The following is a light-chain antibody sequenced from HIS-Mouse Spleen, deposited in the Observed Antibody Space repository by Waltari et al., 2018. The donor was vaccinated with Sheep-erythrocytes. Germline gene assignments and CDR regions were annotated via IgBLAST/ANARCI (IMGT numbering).Light chain of an antibody. V-gene: IGKV3-11*01. Sequence: EIVLTKSPATLSLSPGERATLPCRASQSVSSYLAWYQQKPGQAPRLLIYDASNRATGIPARFSGSGSGTDFTLTISSLEPEDFAVYYCQQRSNWYTFGQGTKLEIK. J-gene: IGKJ2*01. CDR1: QSVSSY. CDR3: QQRSNWYT. CDR2: DAS.